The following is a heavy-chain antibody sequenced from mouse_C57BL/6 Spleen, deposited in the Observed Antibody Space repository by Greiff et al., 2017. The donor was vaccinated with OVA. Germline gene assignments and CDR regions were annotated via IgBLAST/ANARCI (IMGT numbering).Heavy chain of an antibody. CDR1: GYTFTDYY. CDR2: IFPGSGST. J-gene: IGHJ2*01. Sequence: VQLQESGPELVKPGASVKISCTASGYTFTDYYINWVKQRPGQGLEWIGWIFPGSGSTYYNENFKGQATLTVDKSSSQAYMCLSSLTSEDSAVYFCARSDHWGQGTTLTVSA. CDR3: ARSDH. V-gene: IGHV1-75*01.